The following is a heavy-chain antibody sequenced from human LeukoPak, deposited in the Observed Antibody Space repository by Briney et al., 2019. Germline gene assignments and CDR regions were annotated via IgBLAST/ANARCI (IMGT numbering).Heavy chain of an antibody. CDR3: AKDPIPRYCSSTSCYRGFYSDY. CDR2: ISGSGGST. Sequence: PGGSLRLSCAASGFTFSSYAMSWVRQAPGKGLEWVSAISGSGGSTYYADSVKGRFTISRDNSKNTLYLQMNSLRAEDTAVYYCAKDPIPRYCSSTSCYRGFYSDYWGQGTLVTVSS. D-gene: IGHD2-2*01. J-gene: IGHJ4*02. CDR1: GFTFSSYA. V-gene: IGHV3-23*01.